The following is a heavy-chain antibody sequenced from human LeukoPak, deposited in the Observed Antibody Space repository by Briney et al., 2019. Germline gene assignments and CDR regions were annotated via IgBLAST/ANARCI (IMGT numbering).Heavy chain of an antibody. CDR3: ARTIRGWFDP. Sequence: SETLSLTCIVSGGSISSSNYYWGWIRQSPGKGQEWIGSIYSRGSTYYNPSLKSRVIVSSDMSKNQFSLMLNSVTAADTAVYYCARTIRGWFDPWGQGTLVTVSS. CDR2: IYSRGST. CDR1: GGSISSSNYY. V-gene: IGHV4-39*07. J-gene: IGHJ5*02.